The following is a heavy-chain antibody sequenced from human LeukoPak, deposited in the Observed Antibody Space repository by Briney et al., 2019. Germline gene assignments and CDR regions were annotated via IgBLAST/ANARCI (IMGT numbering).Heavy chain of an antibody. Sequence: SETLSLTCTVSGDSISSGSSYSWSWIRQPAGKGLEWIGRTHTSGSTNYNPSLKSRVTISVDTSKNQFSLKLSSVTAADTAVYYCARHHYQLSALDYWGQGTLVTVSS. V-gene: IGHV4-61*02. CDR3: ARHHYQLSALDY. CDR2: THTSGST. CDR1: GDSISSGSSYS. J-gene: IGHJ4*02. D-gene: IGHD2-2*01.